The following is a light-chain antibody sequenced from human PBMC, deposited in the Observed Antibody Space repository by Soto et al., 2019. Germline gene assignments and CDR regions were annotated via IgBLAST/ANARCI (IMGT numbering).Light chain of an antibody. J-gene: IGLJ1*01. CDR2: EVN. Sequence: QSVLTQPPSASGSPGRSVATSCTGTSSDVGGYNYVSWYQQHPGKAPKLMIYEVNKRPSGVPDRFSGSKSGNTASLTVSGLQAEDEADYYCSSYAGSSNVFGTGTKVTVL. CDR1: SSDVGGYNY. V-gene: IGLV2-8*01. CDR3: SSYAGSSNV.